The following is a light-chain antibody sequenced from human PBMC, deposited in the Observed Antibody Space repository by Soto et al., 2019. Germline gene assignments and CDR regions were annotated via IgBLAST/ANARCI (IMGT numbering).Light chain of an antibody. Sequence: EIVITQSPATLSVSPGARATLSFRASQSVSSNLACYQQKPGQAPRLLIYDASNRSHGIPARFIGSRSGTKFTLTIISLEPPDFVAYYRQQRSNSFPFTFGQGTRLEI. V-gene: IGKV3D-11*03. CDR2: DAS. J-gene: IGKJ5*01. CDR3: QQRSNSFPFT. CDR1: QSVSSN.